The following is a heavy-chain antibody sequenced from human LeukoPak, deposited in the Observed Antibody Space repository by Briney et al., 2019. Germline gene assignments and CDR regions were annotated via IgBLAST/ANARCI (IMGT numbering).Heavy chain of an antibody. CDR1: GGSISTSNYY. CDR3: AREAQYSSALTHNDY. D-gene: IGHD6-19*01. V-gene: IGHV4-39*07. CDR2: IFYSGST. Sequence: PSETLSLTCTVSGGSISTSNYYWGWIRQPPGKGLEWIGNIFYSGSTYYSPSLKSRVTISLDTSRNQFSLKLSSVTAADTAVYYCAREAQYSSALTHNDYWSQGTLVTVSS. J-gene: IGHJ4*02.